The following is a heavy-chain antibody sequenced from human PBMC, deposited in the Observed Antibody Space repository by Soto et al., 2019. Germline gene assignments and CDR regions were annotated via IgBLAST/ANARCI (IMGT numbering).Heavy chain of an antibody. CDR3: ARSFCTDTSCSIFDS. CDR2: IYYSGTT. D-gene: IGHD2-2*01. J-gene: IGHJ4*01. CDR1: GGSISSGGYS. Sequence: SETLSLTCAVSGGSISSGGYSWSWIRQPPGKGLEWIGYIYYSGTTYHNPSLKSRVTISVDRSKNQFSLKLTSVTTADTAVYFCARSFCTDTSCSIFDSWGLGTLVTVSS. V-gene: IGHV4-30-2*01.